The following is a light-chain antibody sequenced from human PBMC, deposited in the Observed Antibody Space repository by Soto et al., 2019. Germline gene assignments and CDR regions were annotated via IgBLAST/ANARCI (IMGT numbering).Light chain of an antibody. J-gene: IGKJ2*03. CDR2: DAS. Sequence: EIVLIQSPATLSLSPGERATLSCRASQSVSSYLAWYQQKPGQAPRLLIYDASNRATGIPARFSGSGSGTDFTLTISRLEPEDFAVYYCQQRSNWPPYSFGQGTKLDIK. V-gene: IGKV3-11*01. CDR3: QQRSNWPPYS. CDR1: QSVSSY.